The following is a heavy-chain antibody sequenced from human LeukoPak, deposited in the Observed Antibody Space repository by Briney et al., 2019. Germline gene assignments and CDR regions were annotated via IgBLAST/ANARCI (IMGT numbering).Heavy chain of an antibody. D-gene: IGHD7-27*01. CDR1: GGSFSTYY. Sequence: SETLSLTCAVYGGSFSTYYWSWIRQPPGKGLEWIGEINDSEITNYDPSLKSRVTISVDTSKNQFSLKLTSVTAADTAVYYCARVVNWGSPDAFDVWGQGTMITVSS. V-gene: IGHV4-34*01. CDR3: ARVVNWGSPDAFDV. J-gene: IGHJ3*01. CDR2: INDSEIT.